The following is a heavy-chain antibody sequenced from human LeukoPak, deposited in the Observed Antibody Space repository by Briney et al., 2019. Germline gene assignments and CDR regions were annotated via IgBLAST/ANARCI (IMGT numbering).Heavy chain of an antibody. Sequence: SVKVSCKASGGTFSSYAISWVRQAPGQGLEGMGGIIPIFGTANYAQKFQGRVTITADKSTSTAYMELSSLRSEDTAVYYCARGVVVVAATLDTAMVRVRRALPDAFDIWGQGTMVTVSS. CDR1: GGTFSSYA. CDR2: IIPIFGTA. D-gene: IGHD2-15*01. V-gene: IGHV1-69*06. J-gene: IGHJ3*02. CDR3: ARGVVVVAATLDTAMVRVRRALPDAFDI.